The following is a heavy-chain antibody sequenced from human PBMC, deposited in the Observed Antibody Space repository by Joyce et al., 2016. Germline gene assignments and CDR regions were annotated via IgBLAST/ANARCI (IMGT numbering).Heavy chain of an antibody. CDR3: ARTGSTDV. CDR2: INPKSGGT. V-gene: IGHV1-2*02. D-gene: IGHD1-14*01. CDR1: GYTFTDFY. J-gene: IGHJ6*02. Sequence: QVQLEQSGAEVKKPGASVIVSCKASGYTFTDFYIHWVRQAPGQGREWMGWINPKSGGTNSAQKFQGRVTMTRDTSISTAYMELRSLRSDDTAMYYCARTGSTDVWGQGTTVTVSS.